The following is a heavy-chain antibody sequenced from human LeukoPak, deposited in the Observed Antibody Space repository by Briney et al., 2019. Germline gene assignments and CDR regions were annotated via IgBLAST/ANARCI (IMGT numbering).Heavy chain of an antibody. Sequence: PGGSLRLSCAASGFTFSSYSVNWVRQAPGKGLEWVSYIGSSNLNIHYADSVKGRFTISRDNSKNTLYLQMNSLRAEDTAVYYCAKDPLGGATTYFYWGQGTLVTVSS. CDR1: GFTFSSYS. CDR3: AKDPLGGATTYFY. V-gene: IGHV3-48*01. D-gene: IGHD1-26*01. CDR2: IGSSNLNI. J-gene: IGHJ4*02.